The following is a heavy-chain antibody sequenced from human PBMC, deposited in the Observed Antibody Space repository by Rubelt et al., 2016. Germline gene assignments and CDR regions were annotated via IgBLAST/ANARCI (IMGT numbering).Heavy chain of an antibody. Sequence: QVVENGGGLVQPGGSLRLSCAASGFTFSSNSMNWVRQAPGKGLEWLASMKEDGSGENYVDSVKGRFTMSRDNAKNSLFLQMDRLRVEDTAVYYCARDGVWGQGTLVTVSA. V-gene: IGHV3-7*01. CDR3: ARDGV. J-gene: IGHJ4*02. D-gene: IGHD3-3*01. CDR2: MKEDGSGE. CDR1: GFTFSSNS.